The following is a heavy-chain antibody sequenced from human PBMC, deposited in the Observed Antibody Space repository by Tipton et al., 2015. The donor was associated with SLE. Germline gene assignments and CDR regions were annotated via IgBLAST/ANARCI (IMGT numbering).Heavy chain of an antibody. J-gene: IGHJ6*02. D-gene: IGHD6-13*01. CDR1: SPRNW. CDR2: IYHSGTT. V-gene: IGHV4-4*02. CDR3: ARGLSGYSSSWFYYYYGMDV. Sequence: SPRNWWNWVRQSPGKGLEWIGEIYHSGTTHYNPPLKSRLTISVDKSKSQFFLKLTSVTAADTAVYYCARGLSGYSSSWFYYYYGMDVWGQGTTVTVSS.